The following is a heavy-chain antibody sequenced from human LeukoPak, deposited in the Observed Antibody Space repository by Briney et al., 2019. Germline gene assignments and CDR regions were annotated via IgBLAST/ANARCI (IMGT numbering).Heavy chain of an antibody. CDR1: GYTFTSYG. V-gene: IGHV1-18*01. CDR3: AVIRGYSSHDAFDI. Sequence: ASVKVSCKASGYTFTSYGISWVRQAPGQGLEWMGWISAYNGNTNYAQKLQGRVTMTTDTSTSTAYMELRSLRPDDTAVYYCAVIRGYSSHDAFDIWGQGTMVTVSS. CDR2: ISAYNGNT. J-gene: IGHJ3*02. D-gene: IGHD5-18*01.